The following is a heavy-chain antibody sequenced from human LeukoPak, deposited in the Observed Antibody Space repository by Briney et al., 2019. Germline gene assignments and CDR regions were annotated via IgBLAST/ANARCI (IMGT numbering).Heavy chain of an antibody. CDR2: ISTDGYTT. CDR3: VVGGSPGY. J-gene: IGHJ4*02. V-gene: IGHV3-74*01. D-gene: IGHD2-15*01. CDR1: GLAFSAYK. Sequence: GGSLRLSCAASGLAFSAYKMHWVRQAPRKGLVWVSRISTDGYTTDYADFVQGRFTASRDNTKNTWSLEMNSLRAEDTAVYHCVVGGSPGYWGQGTLVTVSS.